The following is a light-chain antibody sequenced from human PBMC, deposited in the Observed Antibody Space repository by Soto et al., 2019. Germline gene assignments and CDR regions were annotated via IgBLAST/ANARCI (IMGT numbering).Light chain of an antibody. Sequence: AIRMTQSPSSLSASTGDRVTITCRASQGISSYLAWYQQKPGKAPNLLIYAASTLQSGVPSRFSGSGSGTDFTLTITCLQSEDFATYYYQQYYSYPRTFGQGTKVEIK. CDR1: QGISSY. V-gene: IGKV1-8*01. J-gene: IGKJ1*01. CDR3: QQYYSYPRT. CDR2: AAS.